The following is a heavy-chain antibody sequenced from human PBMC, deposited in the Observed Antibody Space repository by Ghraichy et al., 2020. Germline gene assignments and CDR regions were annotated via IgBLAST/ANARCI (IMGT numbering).Heavy chain of an antibody. V-gene: IGHV4-34*01. D-gene: IGHD3-3*01. CDR3: ARYGGYYDFWSGYYKGYYGMDV. Sequence: TLSLTCAVYGGSFSGYYWSWIRQPPGKGLEWIGEINHSGSTNYNPSLKSRVTISVDTSKNQFSLKLSSVTAADTAVYYCARYGGYYDFWSGYYKGYYGMDVWGQGTTVTVSS. CDR2: INHSGST. J-gene: IGHJ6*02. CDR1: GGSFSGYY.